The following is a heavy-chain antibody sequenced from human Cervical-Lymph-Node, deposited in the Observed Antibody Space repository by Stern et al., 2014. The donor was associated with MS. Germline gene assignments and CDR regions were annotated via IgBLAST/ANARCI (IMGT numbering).Heavy chain of an antibody. D-gene: IGHD3-10*01. CDR2: MKPNSGNT. Sequence: QVQLVQSGAEVKKPGASVKVSCKASGYTFTNYDINWVRQTNGQGLEWMGWMKPNSGNTGYAQKFQGRVTMTRNTSISTAYMELSSLSSDDTAVYYCARGGGVIITPLTSWGQGTLITVSS. V-gene: IGHV1-8*01. J-gene: IGHJ5*02. CDR3: ARGGGVIITPLTS. CDR1: GYTFTNYD.